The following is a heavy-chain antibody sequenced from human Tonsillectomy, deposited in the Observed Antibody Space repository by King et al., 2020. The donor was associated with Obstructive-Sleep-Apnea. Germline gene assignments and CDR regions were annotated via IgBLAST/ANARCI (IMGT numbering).Heavy chain of an antibody. CDR2: IWYDGNNK. D-gene: IGHD1-26*01. Sequence: VQLVESGGGVVQPGRSLRLSCAASGFTFSLYGMHWVRQAPGKGLEWVAVIWYDGNNKYYADYVKGRFTISRDNSKKTLYLQMNSLRAEDTAVYYCAKDQSGTYSIFDYWGQGTLVTVSS. J-gene: IGHJ4*02. CDR3: AKDQSGTYSIFDY. CDR1: GFTFSLYG. V-gene: IGHV3-33*06.